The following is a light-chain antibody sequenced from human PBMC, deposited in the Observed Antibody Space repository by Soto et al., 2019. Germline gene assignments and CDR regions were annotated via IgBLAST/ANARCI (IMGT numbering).Light chain of an antibody. V-gene: IGKV1-5*01. CDR1: ETVSGW. CDR3: QQYNSYPYT. CDR2: GAS. Sequence: DIQMTQSPSTLSASVGDRVTITCRASETVSGWLAWYQQKPGKAPNLLIYGASTLEGGVPSRSSGSGSGTQFTLTITSLQPDDFGSYYCQQYNSYPYTFGQGTKLEIK. J-gene: IGKJ2*01.